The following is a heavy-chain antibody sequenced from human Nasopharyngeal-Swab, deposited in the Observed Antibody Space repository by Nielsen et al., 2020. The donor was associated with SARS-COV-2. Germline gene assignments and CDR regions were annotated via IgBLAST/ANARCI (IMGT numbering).Heavy chain of an antibody. D-gene: IGHD6-13*01. J-gene: IGHJ3*02. V-gene: IGHV4-61*02. CDR2: ILTNGST. Sequence: LRLSCTVSGGSISSSSYYWSWIRQPAGKGLEWIGRILTNGSTNYNPSLKSRITISVDTSKNQFSLRLSSVTAADTAVYYCAKKDKLQHLDAFDIWGQGTVVTVSS. CDR1: GGSISSSSYY. CDR3: AKKDKLQHLDAFDI.